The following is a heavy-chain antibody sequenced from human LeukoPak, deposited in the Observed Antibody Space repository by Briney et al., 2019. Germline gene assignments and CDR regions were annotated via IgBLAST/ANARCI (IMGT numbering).Heavy chain of an antibody. J-gene: IGHJ4*02. D-gene: IGHD6-13*01. Sequence: ASVKVSCTASGYTFTNYGINWVRQAPGQGLEWMGWISAYNGNTNYAQKFQGRVTMTIDTSTSTAYMEPRSLRSHDTAVYYCARLTTPWTAAAEAYFFDYWGQGTLVTVSS. CDR1: GYTFTNYG. CDR3: ARLTTPWTAAAEAYFFDY. V-gene: IGHV1-18*01. CDR2: ISAYNGNT.